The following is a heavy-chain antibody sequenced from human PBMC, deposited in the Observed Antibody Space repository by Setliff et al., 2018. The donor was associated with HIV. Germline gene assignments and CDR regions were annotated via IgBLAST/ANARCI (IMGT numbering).Heavy chain of an antibody. V-gene: IGHV4-59*01. J-gene: IGHJ6*02. CDR2: IYNSGYS. Sequence: CKVSGAPISSYYWNWIRQPPGKGLEWIGYIYNSGYSNSKPSLKSRVTISLDTSKNQFSLKLSSVTAADTAVYYCARGDGYRANDAYYDTGMDVWGQGITVTAP. CDR1: GAPISSYY. D-gene: IGHD5-12*01. CDR3: ARGDGYRANDAYYDTGMDV.